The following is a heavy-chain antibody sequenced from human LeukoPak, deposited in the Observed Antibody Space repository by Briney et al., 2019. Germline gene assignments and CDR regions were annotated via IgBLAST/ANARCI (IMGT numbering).Heavy chain of an antibody. CDR1: GGSFSGYY. CDR2: INHSGST. V-gene: IGHV4-34*01. Sequence: SETLSLTCAVYGGSFSGYYWSWIRQPPGKGLEWIGEINHSGSTNYNPSLKSRVTISVDTSKNQFSLKLSSVTAADTAVYYCARSGTFYSARTGLDYWGQGTLVTVSS. J-gene: IGHJ4*02. D-gene: IGHD1-26*01. CDR3: ARSGTFYSARTGLDY.